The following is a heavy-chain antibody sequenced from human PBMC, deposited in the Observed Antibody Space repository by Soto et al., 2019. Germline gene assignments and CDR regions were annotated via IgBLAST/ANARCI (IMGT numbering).Heavy chain of an antibody. CDR1: GFTFSSYW. Sequence: GGSLRLSCAASGFTFSSYWMSWVRQAPGKGLEWVANIKQDGSEKYYVDSVKGRFTISRDNAKNSLYLQMNSLRAEDTAVYYCARDQEGPAAMGYYYYYMDVWGKGTTVTVSS. CDR3: ARDQEGPAAMGYYYYYMDV. CDR2: IKQDGSEK. V-gene: IGHV3-7*01. J-gene: IGHJ6*03. D-gene: IGHD2-2*01.